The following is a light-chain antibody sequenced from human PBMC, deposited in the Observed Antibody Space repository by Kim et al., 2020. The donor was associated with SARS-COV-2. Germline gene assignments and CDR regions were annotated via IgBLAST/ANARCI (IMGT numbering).Light chain of an antibody. CDR3: ATWDSSLSVGV. CDR1: RSNIGNNP. Sequence: QSVLTQPPSVSAAPGQKVTISCSGSRSNIGNNPVSWYQQFPGTAPKLITYDNDKRPSGIPDRFSSSKSGPSATLGITGLRTGDEADYYCATWDSSLSVGVFGGGTQLTVL. J-gene: IGLJ3*02. CDR2: DND. V-gene: IGLV1-51*01.